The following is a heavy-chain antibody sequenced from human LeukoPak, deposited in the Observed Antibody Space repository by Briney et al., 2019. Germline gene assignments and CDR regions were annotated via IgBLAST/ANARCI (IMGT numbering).Heavy chain of an antibody. CDR3: ARDQGYTTGFDRDY. Sequence: SETLSLTCSVSGGSISSSGYYWGWVRQPPGGGLEWIGSISYSGTTFDNPSLKSRVTLSVDTSKNQFSLRLSSVTAADTAVYYCARDQGYTTGFDRDYWGQGTLVTVSS. CDR1: GGSISSSGYY. J-gene: IGHJ4*02. V-gene: IGHV4-39*07. D-gene: IGHD1-1*01. CDR2: ISYSGTT.